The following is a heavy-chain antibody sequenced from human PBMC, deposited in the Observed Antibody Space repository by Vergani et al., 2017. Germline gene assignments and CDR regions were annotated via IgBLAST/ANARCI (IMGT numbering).Heavy chain of an antibody. J-gene: IGHJ4*02. D-gene: IGHD3-22*01. CDR3: AADEYYYDSSGYYFGGTLGY. CDR1: GFTFTSSD. Sequence: QMQLVQSGPEVKKPGTSVKVSCKASGFTFTSSDVQWVRQARGQRLEWIGWIVVGSGNTNYTQKFQERVTITRDMSTSTAYMELSSLRSEDTAVYYCAADEYYYDSSGYYFGGTLGYWGQGTLVTVSS. CDR2: IVVGSGNT. V-gene: IGHV1-58*01.